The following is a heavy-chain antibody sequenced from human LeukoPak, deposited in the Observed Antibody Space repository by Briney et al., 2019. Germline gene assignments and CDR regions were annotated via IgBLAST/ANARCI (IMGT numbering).Heavy chain of an antibody. CDR3: ARHFQQQPRAPPVHFDY. CDR2: IYYSGST. Sequence: PSETLSLTCTVSGGSISSSSYYWGWIRQPPGKGLEWIGSIYYSGSTYYNPSLKSRVTISVDTSKNQFSLKLSSVTAADTAVYYCARHFQQQPRAPPVHFDYWGQGTLVTVSS. V-gene: IGHV4-39*01. CDR1: GGSISSSSYY. J-gene: IGHJ4*02. D-gene: IGHD6-13*01.